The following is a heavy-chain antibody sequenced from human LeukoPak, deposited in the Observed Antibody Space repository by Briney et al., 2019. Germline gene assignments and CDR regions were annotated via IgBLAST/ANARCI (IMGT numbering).Heavy chain of an antibody. CDR3: AREVLLWFGVMDV. V-gene: IGHV3-21*01. Sequence: GGSLRLSCAASGFTFSSYSMNWVRQAPGKGLEWVSSISSSSSYIYYADSVKGRFTISRDNAKNSLYLQMNSLRAEDTAVYYCAREVLLWFGVMDVWGKGTTVTISS. CDR1: GFTFSSYS. D-gene: IGHD3-10*01. CDR2: ISSSSSYI. J-gene: IGHJ6*03.